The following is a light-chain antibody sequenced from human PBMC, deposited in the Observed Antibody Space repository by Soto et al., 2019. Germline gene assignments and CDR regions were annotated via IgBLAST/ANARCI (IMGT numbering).Light chain of an antibody. V-gene: IGKV1-5*03. J-gene: IGKJ1*01. CDR2: KAS. Sequence: ENQMTQSPSTLSGSVGDRVTITCRASQTISSWLAWYQQKPGKAPKLLIYKASTLKSGVPSRFSGSGSGTEFTLTISSLQPDDFATYYCQHYNSYSEAFGQGTKVDIK. CDR3: QHYNSYSEA. CDR1: QTISSW.